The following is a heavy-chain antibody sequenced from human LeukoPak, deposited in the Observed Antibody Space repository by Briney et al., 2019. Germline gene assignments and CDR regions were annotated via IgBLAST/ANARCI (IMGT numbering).Heavy chain of an antibody. CDR2: IYTSGST. D-gene: IGHD4-17*01. Sequence: SETLSLTCTVSGGSISSYYWSWTRQPPGKGLEWIGYIYTSGSTNYNPSLKSRVTISVDTSKNQFSLKLSSVTAADTAVYYCARHTVTKGVDYWGQGTLVTVSS. J-gene: IGHJ4*02. CDR1: GGSISSYY. CDR3: ARHTVTKGVDY. V-gene: IGHV4-4*09.